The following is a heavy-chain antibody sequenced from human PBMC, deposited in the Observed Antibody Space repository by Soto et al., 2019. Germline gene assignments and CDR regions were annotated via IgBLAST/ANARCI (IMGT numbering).Heavy chain of an antibody. V-gene: IGHV1-69*13. CDR2: IIPIFGTA. CDR3: ASLSAAPYGMDV. D-gene: IGHD2-2*01. CDR1: GGTFSSYA. J-gene: IGHJ6*02. Sequence: SVKVSCKASGGTFSSYAISWVRQAPGQGLEWMGGIIPIFGTANYAQKFQGRVTITADESTSTAYMELSSLRSEDTAVYYCASLSAAPYGMDVWGQGTTVTVSS.